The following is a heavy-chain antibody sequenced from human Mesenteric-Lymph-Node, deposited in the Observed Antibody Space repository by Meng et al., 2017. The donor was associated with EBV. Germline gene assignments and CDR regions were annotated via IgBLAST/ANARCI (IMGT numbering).Heavy chain of an antibody. J-gene: IGHJ4*02. D-gene: IGHD2-15*01. V-gene: IGHV3-21*01. Sequence: GQLWGSGGGLVKLGGSRTLSCAASGFTFSSYSMNWVRQAQGKGLQWVSSISSGSSYIYYTDSVKGRFTISRDNAKNSLYLQLNSLRAEDAAVYYCARDVCSGGSCYSFDSWGQGTLVTVSS. CDR3: ARDVCSGGSCYSFDS. CDR1: GFTFSSYS. CDR2: ISSGSSYI.